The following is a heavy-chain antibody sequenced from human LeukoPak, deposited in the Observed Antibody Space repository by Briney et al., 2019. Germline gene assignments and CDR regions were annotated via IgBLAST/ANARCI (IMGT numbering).Heavy chain of an antibody. D-gene: IGHD2-2*02. Sequence: GGSLRLSCAASGFTFSSYAMSWVRQAPGEGLEWVSAISGSGGSTYYADSVKGRFTISRDNSKNTLYLQMNSLRAEDTAVYYCAKATTEDIVVVPAAIHFDYWGQGTLVTVSS. CDR1: GFTFSSYA. CDR2: ISGSGGST. CDR3: AKATTEDIVVVPAAIHFDY. V-gene: IGHV3-23*01. J-gene: IGHJ4*02.